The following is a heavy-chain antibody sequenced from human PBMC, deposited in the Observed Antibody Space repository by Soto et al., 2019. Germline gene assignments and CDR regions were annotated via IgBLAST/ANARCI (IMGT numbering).Heavy chain of an antibody. J-gene: IGHJ4*02. CDR1: GFTFSSYA. V-gene: IGHV3-23*01. CDR2: ISGRGDST. CDR3: ARRGSGSYYDY. Sequence: EVQLLESGGGLVQPGGSLRLSCAASGFTFSSYAMRWVRQAPVKGLAWVSAISGRGDSTYYADSVKGRFTISRDNSKNTLYLQMTTLRAEDTAVYYCARRGSGSYYDYWGQGTLVTVSS. D-gene: IGHD1-26*01.